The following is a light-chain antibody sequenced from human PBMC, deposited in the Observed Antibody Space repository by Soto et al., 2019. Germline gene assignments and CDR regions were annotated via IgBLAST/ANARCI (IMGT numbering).Light chain of an antibody. J-gene: IGKJ1*01. CDR3: QQYGNALWT. CDR1: QSFSSTY. Sequence: IVLTHSPGTLSLSPGERATLSCRASQSFSSTYLAWYQQKPGQAPRLLIYGASSRATGIPDRFSGSGSWTDFTLIIRRLEPEDFAMYYCQQYGNALWTFAQGTNEELK. CDR2: GAS. V-gene: IGKV3-20*01.